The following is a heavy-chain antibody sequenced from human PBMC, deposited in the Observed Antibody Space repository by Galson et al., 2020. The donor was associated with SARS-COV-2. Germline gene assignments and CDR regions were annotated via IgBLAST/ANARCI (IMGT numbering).Heavy chain of an antibody. J-gene: IGHJ5*02. V-gene: IGHV3-11*01. CDR3: ARVSSGWYDLDP. CDR2: ISGSGSNI. Sequence: AGGSLRLSCAASGFTFSDYWMTWIRQTPGKGLEWISYISGSGSNINYADSVKGRFTISRDNAKHSLYLQMNSLRIEDTAVYYCARVSSGWYDLDPWGQGSLVTVSS. CDR1: GFTFSDYW. D-gene: IGHD6-19*01.